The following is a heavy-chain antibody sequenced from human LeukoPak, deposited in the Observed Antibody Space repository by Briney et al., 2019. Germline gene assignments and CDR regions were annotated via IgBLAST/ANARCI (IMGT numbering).Heavy chain of an antibody. CDR3: AKDIKATDSSGYWGYFDY. D-gene: IGHD3-22*01. Sequence: GGSLRLSCAASGFTFSSYAMHWVRQAPGKGLEWVSGISWNSGSIGYADSVKGRFTISRDNAKNSLYLQMNSLRAEDTALYYCAKDIKATDSSGYWGYFDYWGQGTLVTVSS. J-gene: IGHJ4*02. CDR1: GFTFSSYA. V-gene: IGHV3-9*01. CDR2: ISWNSGSI.